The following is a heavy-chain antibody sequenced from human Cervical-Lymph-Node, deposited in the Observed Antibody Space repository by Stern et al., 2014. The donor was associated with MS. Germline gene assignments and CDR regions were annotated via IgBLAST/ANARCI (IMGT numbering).Heavy chain of an antibody. CDR2: IIPKVGTP. CDR1: GGTFSTHA. V-gene: IGHV1-69*01. Sequence: VQLVESGAEVKKPGSSVKVSCKASGGTFSTHAISWVRQVPGLGLEWMGGIIPKVGTPNYAQRFQDRVTITADESTSTAYMELSSLRSEDTAVYYCARCRDILTAFYDGMDVWGQGTTVTVS. CDR3: ARCRDILTAFYDGMDV. J-gene: IGHJ6*02. D-gene: IGHD3-9*01.